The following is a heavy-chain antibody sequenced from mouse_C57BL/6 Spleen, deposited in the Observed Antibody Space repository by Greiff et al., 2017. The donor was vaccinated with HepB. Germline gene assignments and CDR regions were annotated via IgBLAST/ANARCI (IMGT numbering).Heavy chain of an antibody. Sequence: EVKLQESGGGLVKPGGSLKLSCAASGFTFSDYGMHWVRQAPEKGLEWVAYISSGSSTIYYADTVKGRFTISRDNAKNTLFLQMTSLRSEDTAMYYCARTGGYDYDDGFAYWGQGTLVTVSA. CDR3: ARTGGYDYDDGFAY. J-gene: IGHJ3*01. CDR1: GFTFSDYG. CDR2: ISSGSSTI. D-gene: IGHD2-4*01. V-gene: IGHV5-17*01.